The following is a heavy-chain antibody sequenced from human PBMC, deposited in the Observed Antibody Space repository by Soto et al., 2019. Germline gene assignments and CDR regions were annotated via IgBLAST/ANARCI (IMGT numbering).Heavy chain of an antibody. CDR1: GFTFSNYW. V-gene: IGHV3-74*02. CDR3: ANSAREIYGDSD. D-gene: IGHD4-17*01. Sequence: EVQLVESGGGLVQPGGYLRLSCAASGFTFSNYWIHWVRHAPGKGLVWVSRINSDGTTTNYADSVKGRFTISRDNARNTVYLQMNSLRADETAVDYWANSAREIYGDSDWGQGALVDVSS. CDR2: INSDGTTT. J-gene: IGHJ4*02.